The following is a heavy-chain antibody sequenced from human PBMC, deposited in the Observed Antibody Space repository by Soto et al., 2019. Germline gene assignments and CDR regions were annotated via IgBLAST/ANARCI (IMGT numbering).Heavy chain of an antibody. V-gene: IGHV4-34*01. CDR1: DGSFSNNY. CDR2: ISPSGTT. Sequence: QVQLQQWGAELVKPSETLSLTCGVYDGSFSNNYWTWFRQPPGKGLEWIGEISPSGTTKYIPPLKSRVTISLDTSKMHSSLKVTSVTAADTAVYYCATSLWFGTQPEIWGQGTLVTVSS. D-gene: IGHD3-10*01. CDR3: ATSLWFGTQPEI. J-gene: IGHJ4*02.